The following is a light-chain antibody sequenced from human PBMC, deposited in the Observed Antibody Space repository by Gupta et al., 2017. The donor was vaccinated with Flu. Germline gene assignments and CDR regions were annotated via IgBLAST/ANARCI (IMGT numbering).Light chain of an antibody. Sequence: QSALTQPASVSGSPGQSITTSCTGTSSDVGGYNYVSWYQQHPGKAPKLMIYEVSNRPSGVSNRFSGSKSGNTASLTISVLQAEDEADYYCSSYTSSSTRVVFGGGTKLTVL. CDR3: SSYTSSSTRVV. J-gene: IGLJ2*01. CDR1: SSDVGGYNY. V-gene: IGLV2-14*01. CDR2: EVS.